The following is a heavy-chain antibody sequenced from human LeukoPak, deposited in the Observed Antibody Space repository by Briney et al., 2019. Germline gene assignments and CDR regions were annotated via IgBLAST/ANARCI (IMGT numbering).Heavy chain of an antibody. Sequence: PGGSLRLSCAASGFTFSSYSMNWVRQAPGKGLEWVSSISSSSSYIYYADSVKGRFTISRDSAKNSLYLQMNSLRAEDTAVCYCARDRNRRSSSESRDYWGQGTLVTVSS. CDR3: ARDRNRRSSSESRDY. CDR2: ISSSSSYI. D-gene: IGHD6-6*01. J-gene: IGHJ4*02. V-gene: IGHV3-21*01. CDR1: GFTFSSYS.